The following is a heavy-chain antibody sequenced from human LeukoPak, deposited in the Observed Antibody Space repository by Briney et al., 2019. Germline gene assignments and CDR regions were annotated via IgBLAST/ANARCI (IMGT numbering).Heavy chain of an antibody. J-gene: IGHJ4*02. V-gene: IGHV3-30*18. CDR3: GEDLTGGRSLDY. CDR1: GCTFSRSG. Sequence: GGSLRLSCAASGCTFSRSGMHWVRQAPGKGLEWAAFISDDGRRKYYADSVKGRFTISRDDSKNTVYLQMNSLRSEDTAMYYCGEDLTGGRSLDYWGQGTLVTVSS. CDR2: ISDDGRRK. D-gene: IGHD2-8*02.